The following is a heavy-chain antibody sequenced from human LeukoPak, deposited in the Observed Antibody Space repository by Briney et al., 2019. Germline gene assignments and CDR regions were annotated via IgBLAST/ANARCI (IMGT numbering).Heavy chain of an antibody. Sequence: GGSLRLSCAASGFTFSSYAMSWVRQAPGKGLEWVSVIYSGGSTYYADSVKGRFTISRDNSKNTLYLQMNSLRAEDTAVYYCATGEYSSTDYWGQGTPVTVSS. V-gene: IGHV3-53*01. J-gene: IGHJ4*02. D-gene: IGHD6-6*01. CDR2: IYSGGST. CDR1: GFTFSSYA. CDR3: ATGEYSSTDY.